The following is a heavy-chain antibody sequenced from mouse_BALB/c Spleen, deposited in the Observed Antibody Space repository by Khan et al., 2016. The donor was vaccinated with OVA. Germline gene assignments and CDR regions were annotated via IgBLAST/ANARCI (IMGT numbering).Heavy chain of an antibody. V-gene: IGHV2-2*02. J-gene: IGHJ1*01. Sequence: QVQLKQSGPGLVQPSQSLSITCTVSGFSLTSYGVHWVRQSPGKGLEWLGVIWSGGTTDYNAAFISRLSISKDNSKSQVFFKMNSLQAKYTAIYDCARNGDYVHWYFDVWGAGTTVTVSS. D-gene: IGHD2-13*01. CDR2: IWSGGTT. CDR3: ARNGDYVHWYFDV. CDR1: GFSLTSYG.